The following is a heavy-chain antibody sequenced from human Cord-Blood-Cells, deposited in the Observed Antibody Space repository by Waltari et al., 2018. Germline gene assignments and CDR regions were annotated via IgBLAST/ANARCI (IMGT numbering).Heavy chain of an antibody. V-gene: IGHV1-2*04. J-gene: IGHJ1*01. CDR1: GYTFTGFY. CDR3: ATIAAAGAEYFQH. D-gene: IGHD6-13*01. CDR2: INPNSGGT. Sequence: QVQLVQSGAEAMKPGASVKVSCRAPGYTFTGFYMYSVGLAPGQGLEWMGWINPNSGGTNYAQKFQGWVTMTRDTAISTAYMELSRLRSDDTAVYYCATIAAAGAEYFQHWGQGTLVTVSS.